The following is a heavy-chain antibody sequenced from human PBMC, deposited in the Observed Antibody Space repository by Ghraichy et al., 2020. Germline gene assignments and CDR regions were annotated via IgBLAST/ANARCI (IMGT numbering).Heavy chain of an antibody. Sequence: GGSLRLSCAVSGFSFSSYALTWFRQAPGKGLEWVSLISGRGDTTYYADSVKGRFTISRDNSKNTLFLQMTSLRDEETAIYYCAKSPFFYGSGSYFADYYQRGMDVWCQGTMVMVS. V-gene: IGHV3-23*01. CDR2: ISGRGDTT. D-gene: IGHD3-10*01. CDR3: AKSPFFYGSGSYFADYYQRGMDV. J-gene: IGHJ6*01. CDR1: GFSFSSYA.